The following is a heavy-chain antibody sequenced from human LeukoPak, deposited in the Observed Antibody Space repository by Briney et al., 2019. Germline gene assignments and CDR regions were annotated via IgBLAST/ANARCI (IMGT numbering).Heavy chain of an antibody. V-gene: IGHV3-23*01. CDR2: IRNNAGKT. D-gene: IGHD3-22*01. CDR3: GKDHSSEGWLTFDH. J-gene: IGHJ4*02. Sequence: GGSLRLSCAASGFGVGSRAMSWVRQAPGKGLEWLSFIRNNAGKTYYADSVKGRFTITRDTSRNMVFLQMNSLRADDTALYYCGKDHSSEGWLTFDHWGEGTLVTVSS. CDR1: GFGVGSRA.